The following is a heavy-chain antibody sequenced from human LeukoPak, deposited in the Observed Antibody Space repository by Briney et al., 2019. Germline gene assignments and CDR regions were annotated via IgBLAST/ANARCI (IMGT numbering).Heavy chain of an antibody. CDR1: GYTFTSYY. J-gene: IGHJ4*02. V-gene: IGHV1-46*01. CDR2: INPSGGST. CDR3: ARVDRALDY. Sequence: ASVKVSCKASGYTFTSYYMHWVRQAPGQGLEWMGIINPSGGSTSYAQKFQGRVTMTRDMSTSTVYMELTSLRSDDTAVYYCARVDRALDYWGQGTLVTVSS.